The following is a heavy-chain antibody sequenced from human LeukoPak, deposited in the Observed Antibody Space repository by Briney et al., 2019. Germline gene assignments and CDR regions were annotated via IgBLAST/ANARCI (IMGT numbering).Heavy chain of an antibody. D-gene: IGHD4-17*01. Sequence: GGSLRLSCAASGFTFDDYAMHWVRQAPGKGLEWVSGISWNSGSIGYADSVKGRFTISRDNAKNSLYLQMNSLRAEDMALYYCAKDGEARARTTGPGDYYYMDVWGKGTTVTISS. CDR3: AKDGEARARTTGPGDYYYMDV. CDR2: ISWNSGSI. V-gene: IGHV3-9*03. J-gene: IGHJ6*03. CDR1: GFTFDDYA.